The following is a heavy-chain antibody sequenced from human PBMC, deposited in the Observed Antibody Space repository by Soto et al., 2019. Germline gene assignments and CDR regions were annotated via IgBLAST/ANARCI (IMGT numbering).Heavy chain of an antibody. CDR3: VRGDAGPRLGY. J-gene: IGHJ4*02. CDR1: GGSVNGNY. D-gene: IGHD6-6*01. V-gene: IGHV4-34*01. Sequence: SETLSLTCAVFGGSVNGNYWTWIRQAPEKGLEWIGELLHGRVTSYNPSLGGRVTLSVDTSRRQSSLRLNSVTAADTATYYCVRGDAGPRLGYWGQGSLVTVSS. CDR2: LLHGRVT.